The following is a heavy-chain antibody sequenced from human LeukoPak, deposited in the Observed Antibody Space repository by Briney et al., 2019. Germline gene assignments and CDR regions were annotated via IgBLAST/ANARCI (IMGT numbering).Heavy chain of an antibody. CDR1: EFTFSDYY. CDR2: MSSTSSTK. J-gene: IGHJ4*02. CDR3: ARGGTTFEH. D-gene: IGHD1-1*01. Sequence: PGGSLRLSCAASEFTFSDYYMSWVRQAPGKGLEWVSYMSSTSSTKYYADSVKGRFTISRDNAKSSLYLQMNSLRAEDTAVYYCARGGTTFEHWGQGTLVTVSS. V-gene: IGHV3-11*04.